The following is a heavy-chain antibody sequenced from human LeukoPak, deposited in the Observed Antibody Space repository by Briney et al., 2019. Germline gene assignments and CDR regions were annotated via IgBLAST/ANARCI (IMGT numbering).Heavy chain of an antibody. CDR1: GGSISSYY. V-gene: IGHV4-59*01. Sequence: SETLSLTCTVSGGSISSYYWSWIRQPPGKGLEWIGYIYYSGSTNYNPSLKSRVTISVDTSKNQFSLKLSSVTAADTAVYYCAKGAMVRGVRGTYYYYMDVWGKGTTVTISS. CDR3: AKGAMVRGVRGTYYYYMDV. J-gene: IGHJ6*03. D-gene: IGHD3-10*01. CDR2: IYYSGST.